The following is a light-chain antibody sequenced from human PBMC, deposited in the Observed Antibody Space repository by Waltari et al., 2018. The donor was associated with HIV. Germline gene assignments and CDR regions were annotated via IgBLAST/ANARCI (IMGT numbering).Light chain of an antibody. CDR2: GAS. J-gene: IGKJ4*01. V-gene: IGKV3-20*01. Sequence: EIVLTQSPGTLSLSPGERATLSCRASQSVSSSYLAWYQQKPGQAPRLHIYGASSRATGIPDRFSGSGSGTDFTLTISRLEPEDFAVYYCQQYAGSPPLTFGGGTKVESK. CDR1: QSVSSSY. CDR3: QQYAGSPPLT.